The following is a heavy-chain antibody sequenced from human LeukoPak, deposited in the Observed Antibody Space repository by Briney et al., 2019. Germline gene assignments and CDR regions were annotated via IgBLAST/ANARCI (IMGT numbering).Heavy chain of an antibody. CDR3: ARGLTIFGVVSGFDP. V-gene: IGHV3-30*03. J-gene: IGHJ5*02. D-gene: IGHD3-3*01. CDR1: GFSFSNYG. Sequence: PGRSLRLSCTAPGFSFSNYGMHWVRQAPGKGLEWITVISYDGSNEYYADSVKGRFTISRDNSKITLYLQMNSPRAEDTAVYYCARGLTIFGVVSGFDPWGQGTLVTVSS. CDR2: ISYDGSNE.